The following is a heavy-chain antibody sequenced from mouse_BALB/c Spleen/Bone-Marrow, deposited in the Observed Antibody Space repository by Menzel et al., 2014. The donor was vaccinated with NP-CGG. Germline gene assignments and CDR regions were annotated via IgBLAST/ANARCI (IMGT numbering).Heavy chain of an antibody. CDR2: ISGGGSYT. Sequence: EVKLLESGGGLVKSGGSLKLSCAASGFSFNSYGMSWVRQTPGKRLEWVATISGGGSYTFYPDSVKGRFTISRDNAKNNLYLQLSSLRSEDTALYYCARHAYYDQTEVSFVYWGQGTLVTVSA. V-gene: IGHV5-9-2*01. CDR1: GFSFNSYG. D-gene: IGHD2-4*01. CDR3: ARHAYYDQTEVSFVY. J-gene: IGHJ3*01.